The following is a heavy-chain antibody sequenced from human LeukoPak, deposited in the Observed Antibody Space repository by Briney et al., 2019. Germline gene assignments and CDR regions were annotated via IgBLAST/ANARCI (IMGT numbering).Heavy chain of an antibody. J-gene: IGHJ4*02. CDR2: INPNSGGT. V-gene: IGHV1-2*02. D-gene: IGHD5-18*01. CDR1: GYTFTGYY. Sequence: ASVKVSCKASGYTFTGYYMHWVRQAPGQGLEWMGWINPNSGGTENAKKFQGRVTMTRDTSISTAYMELSRLRSDDTAVYYCARDLGEGYSPFDYWGQGTLVTVSS. CDR3: ARDLGEGYSPFDY.